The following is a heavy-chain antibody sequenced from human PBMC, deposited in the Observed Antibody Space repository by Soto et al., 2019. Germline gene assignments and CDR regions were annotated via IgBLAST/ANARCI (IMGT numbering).Heavy chain of an antibody. V-gene: IGHV3-73*01. CDR1: GFTFSGSA. J-gene: IGHJ5*02. CDR3: TRPMAGRGYDSINWFDP. Sequence: EVQLVESGGGLVQPGGSLKLSCAASGFTFSGSAMHWVRQASGKGLEWVGRIRSKANSYATAYAASVKGGFTISRDDSKNTAYLQMNSLKTEDTAVYYCTRPMAGRGYDSINWFDPWGQGTLVTVSS. D-gene: IGHD3-3*01. CDR2: IRSKANSYAT.